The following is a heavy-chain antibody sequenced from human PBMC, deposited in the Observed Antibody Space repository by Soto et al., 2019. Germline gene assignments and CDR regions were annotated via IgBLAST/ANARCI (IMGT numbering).Heavy chain of an antibody. CDR1: GLSFSSYA. CDR2: ISGSGGSK. J-gene: IGHJ4*02. Sequence: GYLRLGSAASGLSFSSYAMTWVRQAPGKGLEWVSAISGSGGSKYYADSVKGRFTISRDNSKNTLYLQMNNLRAEDTAVYYCAKVRDTAMVHCFDYWGQGTLATGSS. V-gene: IGHV3-23*01. D-gene: IGHD5-18*01. CDR3: AKVRDTAMVHCFDY.